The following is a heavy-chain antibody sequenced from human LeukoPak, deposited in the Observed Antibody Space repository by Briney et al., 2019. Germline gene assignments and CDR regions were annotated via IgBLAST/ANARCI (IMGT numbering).Heavy chain of an antibody. Sequence: SETLSLTCTVSGYSISSGYYWGWIRQPPGKGLEWIGSIYHSGSTYYNPSLKGRVTISVDTSKNQFSLKLSSVTAADTAVYYCARDRLGWFDPWGQGTLVTVSS. CDR3: ARDRLGWFDP. V-gene: IGHV4-38-2*02. D-gene: IGHD3-16*01. J-gene: IGHJ5*02. CDR1: GYSISSGYY. CDR2: IYHSGST.